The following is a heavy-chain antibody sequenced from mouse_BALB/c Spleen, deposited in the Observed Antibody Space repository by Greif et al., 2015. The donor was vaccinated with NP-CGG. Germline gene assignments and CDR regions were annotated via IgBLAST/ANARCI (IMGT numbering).Heavy chain of an antibody. CDR2: ISSGGSYT. CDR3: ARFYYGNYEAMDY. J-gene: IGHJ4*01. V-gene: IGHV5-9-4*01. D-gene: IGHD2-1*01. Sequence: EVKLMESGGGLVKPGGSLKLSCAASGFTFSSYAMSWVRQSPEKRLEWVAEISSGGSYTYYPDTVTGRFTISRDNAKNTLYLEMSSLRSEDTAMYYCARFYYGNYEAMDYWGQGTSVTVSS. CDR1: GFTFSSYA.